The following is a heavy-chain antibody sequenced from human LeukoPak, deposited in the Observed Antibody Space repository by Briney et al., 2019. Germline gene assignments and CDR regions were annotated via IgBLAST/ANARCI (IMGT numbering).Heavy chain of an antibody. V-gene: IGHV3-7*03. D-gene: IGHD6-13*01. CDR2: INQDGSEK. Sequence: GGSLRLSCAVSGFSFSSHWMSWVRQAPGRGLEWVANINQDGSEKHYVDPVKGRFIISRDNAKNSLYLQMNSLRAEDSAVYYCARDIEAPGIAFDYWGQGPLVTVSS. J-gene: IGHJ4*02. CDR1: GFSFSSHW. CDR3: ARDIEAPGIAFDY.